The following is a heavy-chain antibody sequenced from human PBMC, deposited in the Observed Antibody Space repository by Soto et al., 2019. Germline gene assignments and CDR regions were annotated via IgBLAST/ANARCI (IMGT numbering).Heavy chain of an antibody. D-gene: IGHD3-10*01. CDR1: GGTFSSYA. Sequence: SVKVSCKASGGTFSSYAISWVRQAPGQGLEWMGVIIPIFGTANYAQKFQGRVTITADESTSTAYMELSSLRSEDTAVYYCARGQVKWRGSGSHYKSSSLDYWGQGTLVPVSS. V-gene: IGHV1-69*13. CDR3: ARGQVKWRGSGSHYKSSSLDY. CDR2: IIPIFGTA. J-gene: IGHJ4*02.